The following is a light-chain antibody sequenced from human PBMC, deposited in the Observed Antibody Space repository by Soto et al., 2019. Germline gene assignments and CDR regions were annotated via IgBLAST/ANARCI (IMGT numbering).Light chain of an antibody. V-gene: IGLV4-69*01. J-gene: IGLJ2*01. CDR3: QTWGTGIGV. Sequence: QPVLTQSPSASASLGASVKLTCTLSSGHSSYAIAWHQQQPEKGPRYLMKLNSDGSHSKGDGIPDRFSGSSSGAEHYLTISSLQSEDEADHSCQTWGTGIGVFGGGTKLTVL. CDR2: LNSDGSH. CDR1: SGHSSYA.